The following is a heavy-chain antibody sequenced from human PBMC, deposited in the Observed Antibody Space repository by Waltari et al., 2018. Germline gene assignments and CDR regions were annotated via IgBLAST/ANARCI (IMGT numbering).Heavy chain of an antibody. CDR1: GFPFTNQW. V-gene: IGHV3-7*04. CDR2: IKQDGSEK. CDR3: ARGVTTVEY. Sequence: EVKLVESGGGLVQPGGSLRLSCSVSGFPFTNQWMSWVRQAPGKGPEWVASIKQDGSEKYYVDSMKGRFTISRDNAKNSLSLQMDSLRAEDTAVYFCARGVTTVEYWGQGTLVTVSS. J-gene: IGHJ4*02. D-gene: IGHD2-21*02.